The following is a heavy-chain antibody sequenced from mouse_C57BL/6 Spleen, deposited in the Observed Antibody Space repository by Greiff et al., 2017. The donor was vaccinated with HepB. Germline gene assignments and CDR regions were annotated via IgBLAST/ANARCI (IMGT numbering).Heavy chain of an antibody. CDR1: GYTFTDYE. J-gene: IGHJ3*01. CDR2: IDPETGGT. CDR3: TRKGDYGTSWFAY. Sequence: VKLMESGAELVRPGASVTLSCKASGYTFTDYEMHWVKQTPVHGLEWIGAIDPETGGTAYNQKFKGKAILTADKSSSTAYMELRSLTSEDSAVYYCTRKGDYGTSWFAYWGQGTLVTVSA. D-gene: IGHD1-1*01. V-gene: IGHV1-15*01.